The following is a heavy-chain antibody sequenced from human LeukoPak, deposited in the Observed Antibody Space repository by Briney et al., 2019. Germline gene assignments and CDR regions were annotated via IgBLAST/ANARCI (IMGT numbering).Heavy chain of an antibody. CDR3: ARKDYYYGMDV. Sequence: PSETLSLTCTASGGSISSYYWSWIRQPPGKGLEWIGYIYYSGSTNYNPSLKSRVTISVDTSKNQFSLKLSSVTAADTAVYYCARKDYYYGMDVWGQGTTVTVSS. CDR1: GGSISSYY. V-gene: IGHV4-59*01. CDR2: IYYSGST. J-gene: IGHJ6*02.